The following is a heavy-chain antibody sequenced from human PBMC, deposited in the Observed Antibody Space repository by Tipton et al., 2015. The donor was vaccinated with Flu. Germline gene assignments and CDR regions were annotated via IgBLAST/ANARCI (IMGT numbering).Heavy chain of an antibody. CDR2: IYNSGTT. CDR1: DGSISYYY. V-gene: IGHV4-59*01. J-gene: IGHJ6*02. CDR3: ARARAPYYYYAMDV. Sequence: TLSLTCTVSDGSISYYYWSWIRQPPGKGLEWIGYIYNSGTTNFNPSLMSRLTISVDTSKNQFSLKLSSVTAADTAVYFCARARAPYYYYAMDVWDQGP.